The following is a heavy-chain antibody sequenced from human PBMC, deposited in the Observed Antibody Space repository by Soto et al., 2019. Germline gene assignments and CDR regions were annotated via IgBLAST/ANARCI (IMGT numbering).Heavy chain of an antibody. J-gene: IGHJ5*02. CDR1: GDSVSSNSAA. CDR2: TYYRSKWYN. D-gene: IGHD6-19*01. CDR3: ARDLPSPLGIAVDGWFDP. Sequence: PSPTLSLPCAISGDSVSSNSAAWNWIRQSPSRGLEWLGRTYYRSKWYNDYAVSVKSRITINPDTSKNQFSLQLNSVTPEDTAVYYCARDLPSPLGIAVDGWFDPWGQGTLVTVSS. V-gene: IGHV6-1*01.